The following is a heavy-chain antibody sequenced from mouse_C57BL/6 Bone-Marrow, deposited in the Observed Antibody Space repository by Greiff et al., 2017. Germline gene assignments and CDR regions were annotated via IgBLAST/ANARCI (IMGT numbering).Heavy chain of an antibody. V-gene: IGHV1-69*01. D-gene: IGHD2-4*01. Sequence: QVQLQQPGAELVMPGASVKLSCKASGYTFTSYWMHWVKQRPGQGLEWIGEIDPSDSYTNYNQKFKGKSTLTVDKPSSTAYMQLSSLTSEDSAVYYCARTMIRGYYAMDYWGQGTSVTVSS. CDR1: GYTFTSYW. J-gene: IGHJ4*01. CDR2: IDPSDSYT. CDR3: ARTMIRGYYAMDY.